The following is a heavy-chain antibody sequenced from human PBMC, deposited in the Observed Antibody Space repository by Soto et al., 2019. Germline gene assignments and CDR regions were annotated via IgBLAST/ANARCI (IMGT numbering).Heavy chain of an antibody. V-gene: IGHV1-69*08. Sequence: QVQLVQSGAEVKKPGSSVKVSCKASGGTFSSYTISWVRQAPGQGLEWMGRIIPILGIANYAQKFQGRVTITADKSTSTAYMELSSLRSEDTAVYYCARDLDNGYYYGSGSHPPGMDVW. D-gene: IGHD3-10*01. J-gene: IGHJ6*01. CDR1: GGTFSSYT. CDR2: IIPILGIA. CDR3: ARDLDNGYYYGSGSHPPGMDV.